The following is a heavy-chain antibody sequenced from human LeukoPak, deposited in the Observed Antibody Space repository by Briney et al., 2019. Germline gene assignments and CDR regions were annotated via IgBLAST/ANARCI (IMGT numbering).Heavy chain of an antibody. CDR1: GFTFSSYA. Sequence: KPGGSLRLSCAASGFTFSSYAMSWVRQPPGKGLEHIGFIYHSGSTNYNPSLKSRVTMSVDKSKNQCSLRLSSVTAADTAIYFCARSTQDSSTSFDYWGQGTLVTVSS. CDR2: IYHSGST. CDR3: ARSTQDSSTSFDY. V-gene: IGHV4-59*01. J-gene: IGHJ4*02. D-gene: IGHD6-6*01.